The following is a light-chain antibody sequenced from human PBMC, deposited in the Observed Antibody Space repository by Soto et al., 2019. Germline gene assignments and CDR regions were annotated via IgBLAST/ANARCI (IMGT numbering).Light chain of an antibody. V-gene: IGLV1-44*01. J-gene: IGLJ2*01. CDR1: SSNVGSNT. Sequence: QSVLTQPPSASGTPGQRVTISCSGSSSNVGSNTVNWYQQLPGTAPRLLIYSNNQRPSGVPDRFSDSKSGTSASLAISGLQSDDEADYYCAAWDDSLSVLVFGGGTKLTVL. CDR2: SNN. CDR3: AAWDDSLSVLV.